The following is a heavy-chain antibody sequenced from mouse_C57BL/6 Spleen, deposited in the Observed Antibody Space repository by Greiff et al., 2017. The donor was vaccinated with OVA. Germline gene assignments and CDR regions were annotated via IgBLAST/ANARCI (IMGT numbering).Heavy chain of an antibody. D-gene: IGHD1-1*01. CDR3: AREPLITTVVATGEDY. CDR2: INPSSGYT. V-gene: IGHV1-7*01. J-gene: IGHJ2*01. Sequence: VQLQQSGAELAKPGASVQLSCKASGYTFTSYWMHWVKQRPGQGLEWIGYINPSSGYTKYNQKFKDKATVTADKSSSTAYMQLSSLTYEDSAVYYSAREPLITTVVATGEDYWGQGTTLTVSS. CDR1: GYTFTSYW.